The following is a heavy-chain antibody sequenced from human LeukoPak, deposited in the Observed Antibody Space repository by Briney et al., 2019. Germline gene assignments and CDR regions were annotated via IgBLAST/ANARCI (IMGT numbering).Heavy chain of an antibody. D-gene: IGHD5-12*01. CDR3: ARGGLYGYDVFDY. CDR1: GFTFSSYE. V-gene: IGHV3-48*03. Sequence: GGSLRLSCAASGFTFSSYEMNWVRQAPGKGLEWVSYISGSGRIMSYADSVKGRFTISRDNAKNSLYLQMNSLRVEDTAVYHCARGGLYGYDVFDYWGQGTLVTVSS. CDR2: ISGSGRIM. J-gene: IGHJ4*02.